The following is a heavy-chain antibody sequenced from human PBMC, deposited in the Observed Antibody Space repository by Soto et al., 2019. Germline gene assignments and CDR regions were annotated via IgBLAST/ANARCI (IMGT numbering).Heavy chain of an antibody. D-gene: IGHD4-17*01. V-gene: IGHV4-59*01. Sequence: SETLSLTCAVSGGSISSYYWSWIRQPPGKGLEWIGYVYYSGSTNYNPSLRSRVTISVDTSKNQFSLKLSSVTAADTAVYYCARRYGDYFDFWGQGTPVTVSS. CDR2: VYYSGST. CDR1: GGSISSYY. J-gene: IGHJ4*02. CDR3: ARRYGDYFDF.